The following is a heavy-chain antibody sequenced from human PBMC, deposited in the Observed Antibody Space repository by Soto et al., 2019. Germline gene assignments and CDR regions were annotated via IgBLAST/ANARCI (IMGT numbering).Heavy chain of an antibody. D-gene: IGHD5-12*01. Sequence: GASVKVSCKASGYTFTIYYMHCVLQSPLQWLEWMGIINPSGGSTSYAQKFQGRVTMTRDTSTSTVYMELSSLRSEDTAVYYCARPGQYSGYDSVPLDGMDVWGQGTTVTAP. CDR3: ARPGQYSGYDSVPLDGMDV. CDR1: GYTFTIYY. CDR2: INPSGGST. J-gene: IGHJ6*02. V-gene: IGHV1-46*01.